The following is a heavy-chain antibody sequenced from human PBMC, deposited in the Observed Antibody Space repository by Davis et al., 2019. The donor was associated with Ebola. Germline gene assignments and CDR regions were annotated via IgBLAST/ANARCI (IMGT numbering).Heavy chain of an antibody. CDR1: GDSVSSNSVV. Sequence: SQTLSLTCAISGDSVSSNSVVWNWIRQSPSRGLEWLGRTYYRSKWYNDYAVSVKSRITINPDTSKNQFSLQLNSVTPEDTAVYYCARGFVWFGELSRRGVNDYWGQGTLVTVSS. CDR3: ARGFVWFGELSRRGVNDY. D-gene: IGHD3-10*01. J-gene: IGHJ4*02. CDR2: TYYRSKWYN. V-gene: IGHV6-1*01.